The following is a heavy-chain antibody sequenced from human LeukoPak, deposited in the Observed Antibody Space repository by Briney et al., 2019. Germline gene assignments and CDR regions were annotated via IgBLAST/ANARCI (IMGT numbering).Heavy chain of an antibody. Sequence: GGSLRLSWPASVFTMTSNYTRCVRQAPGKGLEWVSVIYSGGSTYYADSVKGRFTISRDNSKNTLYLQMNSLRAEDTAVYYCGCMVRGGYRWRRGTLVTVSS. CDR3: GCMVRGGYR. CDR2: IYSGGST. V-gene: IGHV3-53*01. CDR1: VFTMTSNY. D-gene: IGHD3-10*01. J-gene: IGHJ4*02.